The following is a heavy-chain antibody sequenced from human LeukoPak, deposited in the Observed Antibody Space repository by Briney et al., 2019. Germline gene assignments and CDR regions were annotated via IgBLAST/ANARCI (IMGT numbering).Heavy chain of an antibody. CDR3: AKPGYCASTSCSTFDY. D-gene: IGHD2-2*02. J-gene: IGHJ4*02. CDR2: VSGSGADT. CDR1: GFTFRSYA. V-gene: IGHV3-23*01. Sequence: GGSLRLSCATSGFTFRSYAMSWVRQAPGKGLEWVSAVSGSGADTYYADSVRGRFTISRDNSKNTLYPQMSNLRAEDTALYYCAKPGYCASTSCSTFDYWGQGALVTVSS.